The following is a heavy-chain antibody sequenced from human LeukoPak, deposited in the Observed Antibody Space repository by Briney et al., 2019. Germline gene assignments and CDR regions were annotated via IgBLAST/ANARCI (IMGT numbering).Heavy chain of an antibody. CDR2: IYHSGST. Sequence: SETLSLTCAVSGYSISSGYYWGWIRQPPGKGLEWIGSIYHSGSTHYNPSLKSRVTISVDTAKNQFSLKLSSVTAADTAVYYWARAPGDCSSTSCYASPFDYWGQGTLVTVSS. CDR1: GYSISSGYY. CDR3: ARAPGDCSSTSCYASPFDY. D-gene: IGHD2-2*01. J-gene: IGHJ4*02. V-gene: IGHV4-38-2*01.